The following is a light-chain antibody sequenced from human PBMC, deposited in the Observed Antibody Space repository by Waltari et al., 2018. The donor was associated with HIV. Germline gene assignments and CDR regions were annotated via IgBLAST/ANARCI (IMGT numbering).Light chain of an antibody. CDR2: EAT. V-gene: IGLV2-8*01. CDR1: NRDIGTYDY. Sequence: QSALTQPPSASGSPGQSVTLPCPGTNRDIGTYDYVSGYQQHPGKAPKLVISEATKRPSGVSDRFSGSKSGNTAFLTVSGLQAEDEADYYCSSFANRDGFYVLFGGGTRLTVL. J-gene: IGLJ2*01. CDR3: SSFANRDGFYVL.